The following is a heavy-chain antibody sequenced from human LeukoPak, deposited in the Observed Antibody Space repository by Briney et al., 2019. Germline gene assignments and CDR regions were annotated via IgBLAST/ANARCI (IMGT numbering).Heavy chain of an antibody. J-gene: IGHJ4*02. V-gene: IGHV3-7*01. CDR2: IKDDGSDK. Sequence: GGSLRLSCVASGFTFSTYWMNWVRQAPGKRLEWVATIKDDGSDKFYVDSVKGRFTISRDNAKNSLYLQMNSLRAEDTAVYYCARDLSMGNTVLDYWGQGILVTVSS. CDR1: GFTFSTYW. D-gene: IGHD4/OR15-4a*01. CDR3: ARDLSMGNTVLDY.